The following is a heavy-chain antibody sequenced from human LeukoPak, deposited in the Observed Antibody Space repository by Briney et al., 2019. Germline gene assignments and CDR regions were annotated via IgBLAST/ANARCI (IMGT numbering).Heavy chain of an antibody. CDR3: ARVAGTIVVVPAALDY. J-gene: IGHJ4*02. Sequence: ASVKVSCKASGGTFSSYAISWVRQAPGQGLEWMGWINAGNGNTKYSQKFQGRVTITRDTSASTAYMELSSLRSEDTAVYYCARVAGTIVVVPAALDYWGQGTLVTVSS. D-gene: IGHD2-2*01. V-gene: IGHV1-3*01. CDR1: GGTFSSYA. CDR2: INAGNGNT.